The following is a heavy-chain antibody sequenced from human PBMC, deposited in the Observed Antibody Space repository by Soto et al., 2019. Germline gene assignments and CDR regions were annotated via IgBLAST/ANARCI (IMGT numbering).Heavy chain of an antibody. CDR1: EFTFSTYT. Sequence: EVHLVESGGGLVKPGGSLRLSCAASEFTFSTYTMNWVRQAPGKGLEWVSSISDTAINIYYADSLKGRFTISRDNARNSLFLHINSLRPEDTAVYFCARDTGGRLDYWGQGTLVTVSS. CDR2: ISDTAINI. J-gene: IGHJ4*02. V-gene: IGHV3-21*01. D-gene: IGHD1-26*01. CDR3: ARDTGGRLDY.